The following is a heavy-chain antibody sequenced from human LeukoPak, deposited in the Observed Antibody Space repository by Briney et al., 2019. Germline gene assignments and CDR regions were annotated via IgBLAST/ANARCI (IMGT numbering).Heavy chain of an antibody. CDR3: ARVRSVKFDY. J-gene: IGHJ4*02. Sequence: ASVKVSCKPSGYTFTGYYMLWVRQAPGQGLEWMGRINPNSGGTNYPPKFQGRVTMTRDTSISTAYMERSRLRSDDTAVYYCARVRSVKFDYWGQGTLVTVSS. CDR2: INPNSGGT. V-gene: IGHV1-2*06. CDR1: GYTFTGYY.